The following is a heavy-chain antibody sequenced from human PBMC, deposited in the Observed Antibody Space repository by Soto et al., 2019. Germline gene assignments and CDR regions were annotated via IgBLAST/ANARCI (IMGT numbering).Heavy chain of an antibody. D-gene: IGHD3-22*01. CDR3: GRTNSSGAWAAWY. V-gene: IGHV4-61*01. CDR1: GDSVSSGYYF. J-gene: IGHJ4*02. Sequence: SETLSLTCIVSGDSVSSGYYFWGWIRLPPGKGLEWIGNIYYTGTTEYNPSLKSRVTISLDTPKNQFSPKLSSVTAADTAVYYCGRTNSSGAWAAWYWGQGTRVTVSS. CDR2: IYYTGTT.